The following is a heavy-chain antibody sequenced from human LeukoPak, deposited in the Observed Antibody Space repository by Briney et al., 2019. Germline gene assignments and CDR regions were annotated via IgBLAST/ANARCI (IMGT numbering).Heavy chain of an antibody. D-gene: IGHD1-1*01. CDR2: ISWDGGST. CDR1: GFTFDDYS. CDR3: GKDIVATGAIDY. V-gene: IGHV3-43*01. Sequence: GGSLRLSCAAFGFTFDDYSMHWVRQAPGKGLEWVSLISWDGGSTYYADSVKGRFTISRDNSKNSLYLQMNSLRTEDTALYYCGKDIVATGAIDYWGQGTLITVSS. J-gene: IGHJ4*02.